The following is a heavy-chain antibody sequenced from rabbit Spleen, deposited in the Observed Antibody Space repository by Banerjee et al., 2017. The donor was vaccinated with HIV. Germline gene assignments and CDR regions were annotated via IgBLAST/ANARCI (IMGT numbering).Heavy chain of an antibody. CDR3: ARDAGTSFSSYGMDL. V-gene: IGHV1S40*01. CDR1: GFSFSSSYY. CDR2: ITVGTTT. J-gene: IGHJ6*01. D-gene: IGHD8-1*01. Sequence: QSLEESGGDLVKPGASLTLTCKASGFSFSSSYYMCWVRQAPGKRPEWIACITVGTTTYYASWAKGRFTISKTSSTTVTLQMTSLTAADTATYFCARDAGTSFSSYGMDLWGPGTLVTVS.